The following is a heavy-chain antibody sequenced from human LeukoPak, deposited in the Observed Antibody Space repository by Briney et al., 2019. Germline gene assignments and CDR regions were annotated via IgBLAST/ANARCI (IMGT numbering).Heavy chain of an antibody. CDR1: GGSISTYY. V-gene: IGHV4-59*01. CDR3: ARSPHTWIKVWS. D-gene: IGHD5-18*01. CDR2: IYSSGST. Sequence: SETLSLTCTVSGGSISTYYWSWIRQAPGKGLEWIGNIYSSGSTNYNPSLKSRVTISVDTSKNRFSLEVNSVTAADTAVYYCARSPHTWIKVWSWGQGTLVTVSS. J-gene: IGHJ4*02.